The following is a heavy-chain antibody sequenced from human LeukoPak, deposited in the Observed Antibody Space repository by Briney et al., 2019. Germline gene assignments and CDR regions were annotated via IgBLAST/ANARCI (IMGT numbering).Heavy chain of an antibody. CDR2: SSADGSSA. Sequence: GGSLRLSCTASGFALSGYWMHWVHQAPGKGLVWVSRSSADGSSAVYADSVKGRFTISRDNARNTLYLQMNSLRPEDTATYFCTRVVVGTTGLFDSWGQGTLVTVSS. CDR3: TRVVVGTTGLFDS. J-gene: IGHJ4*02. D-gene: IGHD2-15*01. V-gene: IGHV3-74*01. CDR1: GFALSGYW.